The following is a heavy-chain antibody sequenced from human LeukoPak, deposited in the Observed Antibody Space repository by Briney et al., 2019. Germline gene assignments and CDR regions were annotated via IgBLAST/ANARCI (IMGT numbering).Heavy chain of an antibody. J-gene: IGHJ4*02. Sequence: SETLSLTCAVYGGSFSGYYWSWIRQPPGKGLEWIGEINHSGSTNYNPSLKSRVTISVDTSKNQFSLKLSSVTAADTTVYYCARGPSRVLDYWGQGTLVTVSS. D-gene: IGHD3-10*01. CDR1: GGSFSGYY. CDR2: INHSGST. CDR3: ARGPSRVLDY. V-gene: IGHV4-34*01.